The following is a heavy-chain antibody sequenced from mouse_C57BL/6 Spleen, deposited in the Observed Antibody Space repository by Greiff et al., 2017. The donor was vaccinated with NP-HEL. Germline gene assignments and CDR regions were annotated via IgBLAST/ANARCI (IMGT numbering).Heavy chain of an antibody. J-gene: IGHJ2*01. CDR1: GYTFTSYW. CDR3: ARSITTVVPDY. D-gene: IGHD1-1*01. Sequence: QVQLQQPGAELVRPGTSVKLSCKASGYTFTSYWMHWVKQRPGQGLEWIGVIDPSDSYTNYNQKFKGKATLTVDTSSSTAYMQLSGLTSEDSAVYYCARSITTVVPDYWGQGTTLTVSS. V-gene: IGHV1-59*01. CDR2: IDPSDSYT.